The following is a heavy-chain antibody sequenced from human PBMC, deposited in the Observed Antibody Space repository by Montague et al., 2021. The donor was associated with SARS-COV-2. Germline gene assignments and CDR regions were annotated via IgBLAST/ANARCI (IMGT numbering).Heavy chain of an antibody. CDR2: ISYDGSNK. V-gene: IGHV3-30-3*01. CDR3: ARDRRYYDSSVYPGVAYNWFDR. Sequence: SLRLSCAASGFTFSSYAMHWVRQAPGKGLEWVAVISYDGSNKYYVDSVKGRFTISRDNSKNTLYLQMNSLRAEDTAVYYCARDRRYYDSSVYPGVAYNWFDRWGQGTLVTVSS. CDR1: GFTFSSYA. J-gene: IGHJ5*02. D-gene: IGHD3-22*01.